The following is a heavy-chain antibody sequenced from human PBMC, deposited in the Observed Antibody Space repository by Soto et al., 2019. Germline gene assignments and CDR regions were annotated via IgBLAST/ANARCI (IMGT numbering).Heavy chain of an antibody. CDR1: GFTFSSYA. CDR3: AKDPTRPIDY. V-gene: IGHV3-23*01. Sequence: EVQLLESGGGLVQPGGSLRLSCAASGFTFSSYAMTWARQAPGKGLEWVSAISASGASTYYADSVKGRFTISRDNSKNTLYLQVNSLRAEDTAVYYCAKDPTRPIDYWGQGTLVTVSS. CDR2: ISASGAST. J-gene: IGHJ4*02.